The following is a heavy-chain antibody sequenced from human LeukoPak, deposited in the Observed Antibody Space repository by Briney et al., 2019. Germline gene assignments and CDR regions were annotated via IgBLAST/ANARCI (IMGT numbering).Heavy chain of an antibody. D-gene: IGHD3-22*01. Sequence: ASVKVSCKVSGYTLTELSMHWVRQAPGKGLEWMGGFDPEDGEAIYAQKFQGRVTMTEDTSTDTAYMELSSLRSEDTAVYYCATAAGEGSSGYYDAFDIWGQGTMVTVSS. V-gene: IGHV1-24*01. J-gene: IGHJ3*02. CDR2: FDPEDGEA. CDR1: GYTLTELS. CDR3: ATAAGEGSSGYYDAFDI.